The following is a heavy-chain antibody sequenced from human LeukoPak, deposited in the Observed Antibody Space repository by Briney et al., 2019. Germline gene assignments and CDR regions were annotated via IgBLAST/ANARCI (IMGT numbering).Heavy chain of an antibody. CDR2: ICYSGST. Sequence: SETLSLTCTVSGGSISSSSYYWGWIRQPPGKGLEWIGNICYSGSTYYNPSLKSRVTISVDTSKNQFSLRLSSVTAADTAVYYCARGSRDSGWDFDYWGQGTLVTVSS. CDR3: ARGSRDSGWDFDY. J-gene: IGHJ4*02. CDR1: GGSISSSSYY. V-gene: IGHV4-39*01. D-gene: IGHD6-19*01.